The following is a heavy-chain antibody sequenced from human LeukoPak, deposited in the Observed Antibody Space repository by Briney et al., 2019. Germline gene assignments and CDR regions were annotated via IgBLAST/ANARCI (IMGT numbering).Heavy chain of an antibody. CDR2: IIPILGVA. CDR3: LRGVYDSSGYYYPFDY. D-gene: IGHD3-22*01. V-gene: IGHV1-69*04. J-gene: IGHJ4*02. Sequence: GASVKVSCKASGGTLSSYAISWVRQAPGQGQEWMGRIIPILGVANYAQKFQGRVTITADKSTSTAYMELSSLRSEDTAVYYCLRGVYDSSGYYYPFDYWGQGTLVTVSS. CDR1: GGTLSSYA.